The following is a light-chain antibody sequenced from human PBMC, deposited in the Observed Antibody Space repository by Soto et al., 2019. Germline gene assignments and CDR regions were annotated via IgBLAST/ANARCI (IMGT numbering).Light chain of an antibody. CDR3: QQYRSWPRT. CDR2: DAS. J-gene: IGKJ1*01. Sequence: EIVLTQSPATLSLSPGERATLSCRASQSVRSFLAWYQQKPGQAPRLLIYDASNRATGVPGRFSGSGSGTDFTLTISSLEPEDFAVYYCQQYRSWPRTFGQGTKVEIK. CDR1: QSVRSF. V-gene: IGKV3-11*01.